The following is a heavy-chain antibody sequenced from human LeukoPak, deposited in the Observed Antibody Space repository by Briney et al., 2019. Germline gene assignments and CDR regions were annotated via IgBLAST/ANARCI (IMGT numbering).Heavy chain of an antibody. CDR3: AKDRSIGTYYTFDH. Sequence: GGSLRLSCAASGFTFSSYAMSWVRQAPGKGLEWVSAISGSGGSTYYADSVKGRFTISRDNSKNSLYLQMSSLTAADTAVYYCAKDRSIGTYYTFDHWGQGTLVTVSS. CDR1: GFTFSSYA. CDR2: ISGSGGST. J-gene: IGHJ4*02. V-gene: IGHV3-23*01. D-gene: IGHD1-26*01.